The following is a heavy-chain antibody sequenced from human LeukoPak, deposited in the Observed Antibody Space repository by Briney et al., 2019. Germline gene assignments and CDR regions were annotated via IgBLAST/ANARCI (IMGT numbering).Heavy chain of an antibody. D-gene: IGHD3-10*01. J-gene: IGHJ4*02. CDR3: ARLEYYYVSGNYYKLFDY. V-gene: IGHV3-48*02. Sequence: GGSLRLSCAASGFTFSSYSMNWVRQAPGKGLEWVSYISSSSSIISYADSVKGRFTISRDNAKNSLYLQMNSLRDEDTAVYYCARLEYYYVSGNYYKLFDYWGQGTLVTVCS. CDR2: ISSSSSII. CDR1: GFTFSSYS.